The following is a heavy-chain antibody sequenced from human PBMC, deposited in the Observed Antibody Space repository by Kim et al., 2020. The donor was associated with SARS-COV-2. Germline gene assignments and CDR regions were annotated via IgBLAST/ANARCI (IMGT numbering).Heavy chain of an antibody. Sequence: SETLSLTCAVYGGSFSGYYWSWIRQPPGKGLEWIGEINHSGSTNYIPSLKSRVTISVDTSKNQFSLKLSSVTAADTAVYYCARGPTYYYGSGSYLRRQYYYYGMDVWGQGTTVTVSS. CDR1: GGSFSGYY. CDR2: INHSGST. J-gene: IGHJ6*02. CDR3: ARGPTYYYGSGSYLRRQYYYYGMDV. D-gene: IGHD3-10*01. V-gene: IGHV4-34*01.